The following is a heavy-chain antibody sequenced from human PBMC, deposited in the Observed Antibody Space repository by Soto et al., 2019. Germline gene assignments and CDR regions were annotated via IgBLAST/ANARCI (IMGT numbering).Heavy chain of an antibody. J-gene: IGHJ4*02. D-gene: IGHD2-15*01. CDR2: INPSTGST. CDR3: ARVYCSGGGCYSIDY. Sequence: QVQLVQSGAEVKKPGASVKVSCKASGYTFTSYYMHWVRQAPGQGLEWMGIINPSTGSTTYAQKVQGRVTMTRDTATSTVYMELSSLRSEDTAVYYCARVYCSGGGCYSIDYWGQGTLVTVSS. CDR1: GYTFTSYY. V-gene: IGHV1-46*03.